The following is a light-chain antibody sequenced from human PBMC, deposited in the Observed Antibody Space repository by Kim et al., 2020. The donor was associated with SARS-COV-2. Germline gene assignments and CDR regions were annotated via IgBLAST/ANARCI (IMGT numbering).Light chain of an antibody. V-gene: IGLV1-44*01. CDR2: SNN. CDR1: SPHMRSNT. Sequence: PAQRLTYSFSRRSPHMRSNTINSYQQLPGTAPKLLIYSNNQRPSGVPDRFSGSKSGTSASLAISGLQSEDEADYYCAAWDDSLNWVFGGGTQLTVL. J-gene: IGLJ3*02. CDR3: AAWDDSLNWV.